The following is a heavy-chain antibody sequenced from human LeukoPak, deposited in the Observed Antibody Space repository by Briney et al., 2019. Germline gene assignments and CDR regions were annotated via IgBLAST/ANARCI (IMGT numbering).Heavy chain of an antibody. J-gene: IGHJ4*02. V-gene: IGHV4-34*01. CDR2: INHSGST. CDR3: ARGPGSIGHRPNFWSGYYVY. CDR1: GSTFSDYY. Sequence: GSLRLSCAASGSTFSDYYMSWIRQPPGKGLEWIGEINHSGSTNYNPFLKSRVTISVDTSKNQFSLKLSSVTAADTAVYYCARGPGSIGHRPNFWSGYYVYWGQGTLVTVSS. D-gene: IGHD3-3*01.